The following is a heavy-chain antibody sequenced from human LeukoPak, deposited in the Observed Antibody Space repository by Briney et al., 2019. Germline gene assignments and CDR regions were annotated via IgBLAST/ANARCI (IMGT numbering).Heavy chain of an antibody. CDR1: GGTFSSYA. CDR3: ARVAQYCSSTSCLGY. J-gene: IGHJ4*02. D-gene: IGHD2-2*01. Sequence: SVKVSCKASGGTFSSYAISWVRQAPGQGLEWMGGIIPIFGTANYAQKFQGRVTITTDESTSTAYMELSSLRSEDTAAYYCARVAQYCSSTSCLGYWGQGTLVTVSS. CDR2: IIPIFGTA. V-gene: IGHV1-69*05.